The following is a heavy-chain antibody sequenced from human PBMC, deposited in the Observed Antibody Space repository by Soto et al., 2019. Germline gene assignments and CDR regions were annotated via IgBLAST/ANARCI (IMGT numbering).Heavy chain of an antibody. J-gene: IGHJ3*02. CDR2: ISSSSSYT. CDR3: ARYCSSTSCAPRGGSFSSYAFDI. Sequence: KSGGSLRLSCAASGFTFSDYYKSWIRQAPGKGLEWVSYISSSSSYTNYADSVKGRFTISRDNAKNSLYLQMNSLRAEDTAVYYCARYCSSTSCAPRGGSFSSYAFDIWGQGTMVTVSS. D-gene: IGHD2-2*01. V-gene: IGHV3-11*06. CDR1: GFTFSDYY.